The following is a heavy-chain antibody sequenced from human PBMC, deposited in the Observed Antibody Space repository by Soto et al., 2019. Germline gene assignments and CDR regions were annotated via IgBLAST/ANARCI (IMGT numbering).Heavy chain of an antibody. D-gene: IGHD6-19*01. CDR1: GYTFTSYA. J-gene: IGHJ3*02. CDR2: ISAYNGNT. V-gene: IGHV1-18*01. CDR3: ARAPDHGILVAVAGTGAFDI. Sequence: GASVKVSCKASGYTFTSYAMHWVRQAPGQRLEWMGWISAYNGNTNYAQKLQGRVTMTTDTSTSTAYMELRSLRSDDTAVYYCARAPDHGILVAVAGTGAFDIWGQGTMVTVSS.